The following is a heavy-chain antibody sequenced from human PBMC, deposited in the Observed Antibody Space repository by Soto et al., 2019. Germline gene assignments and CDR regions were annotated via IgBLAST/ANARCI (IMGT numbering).Heavy chain of an antibody. CDR2: INAGNGNT. V-gene: IGHV1-3*01. CDR1: GYTFTSYA. D-gene: IGHD2-2*01. CDR3: ARESVPVAPPYYYYMDV. J-gene: IGHJ6*03. Sequence: ASVKVSCKASGYTFTSYAMHWVRQAPGQRLEWMGWINAGNGNTKYSQKFQGRVTITRDTSASTAYMELSSLRSEDTAVYYCARESVPVAPPYYYYMDVWGKGTTVTVSS.